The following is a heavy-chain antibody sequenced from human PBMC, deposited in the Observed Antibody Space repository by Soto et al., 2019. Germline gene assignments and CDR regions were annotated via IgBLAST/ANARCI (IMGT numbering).Heavy chain of an antibody. Sequence: QLQLQESGSGLVKPSQTLSLTGAVSCGSISSGGYSWIWIRQPPGKGLEWIGYIYHSGSTSYTPSLTRRVTLSVDRSQNPSSLTLSSVTAADTAVSDCARGPVVAAQHWGQGTLVTVSS. CDR3: ARGPVVAAQH. D-gene: IGHD2-15*01. CDR1: CGSISSGGYS. J-gene: IGHJ4*02. V-gene: IGHV4-30-2*01. CDR2: IYHSGST.